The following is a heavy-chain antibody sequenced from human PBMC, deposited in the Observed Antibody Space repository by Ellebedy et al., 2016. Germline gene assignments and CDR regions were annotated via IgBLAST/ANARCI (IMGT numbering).Heavy chain of an antibody. Sequence: ASVKVSCKVSGYTLTESSMHWVRQAPGKGLEWMGGFDSEDGETIYAQTFQGRVTMTEDTSTDTAYMEMSSLSYEDTAVYYCATWRIVVIPTVPQIPYYYYYGMDVWGQGTTVTVSS. D-gene: IGHD2-2*01. CDR3: ATWRIVVIPTVPQIPYYYYYGMDV. J-gene: IGHJ6*02. CDR1: GYTLTESS. CDR2: FDSEDGET. V-gene: IGHV1-24*01.